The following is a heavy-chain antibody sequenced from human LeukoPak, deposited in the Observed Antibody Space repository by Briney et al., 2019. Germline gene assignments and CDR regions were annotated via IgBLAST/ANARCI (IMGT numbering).Heavy chain of an antibody. CDR1: GFTFSSYA. CDR2: ISYDGSNK. CDR3: ARDISYYDSSGYSDY. J-gene: IGHJ4*02. Sequence: GGSLRLSCAASGFTFSSYAMSWVRQAPGKGLEWVAVISYDGSNKYYADSVKGRFTISRDNSKNTLYLQMNSPRAEDTAVYYCARDISYYDSSGYSDYWGQGTLVTVSS. V-gene: IGHV3-30-3*01. D-gene: IGHD3-22*01.